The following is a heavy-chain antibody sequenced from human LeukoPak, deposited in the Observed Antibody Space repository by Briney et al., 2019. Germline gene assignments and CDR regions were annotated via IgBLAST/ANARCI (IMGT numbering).Heavy chain of an antibody. CDR2: IYSGGTT. D-gene: IGHD6-19*01. CDR3: ARQRQWNDGFDI. J-gene: IGHJ3*02. V-gene: IGHV3-53*01. Sequence: GGSLRLSCAASGFTVSSNYMSWVRQAPGKGLEWVSVIYSGGTTFKAGSVKGRFTISRDTSKNTVYPQMNSLRAEDTAIYYCARQRQWNDGFDIWGQGAVVTVSS. CDR1: GFTVSSNY.